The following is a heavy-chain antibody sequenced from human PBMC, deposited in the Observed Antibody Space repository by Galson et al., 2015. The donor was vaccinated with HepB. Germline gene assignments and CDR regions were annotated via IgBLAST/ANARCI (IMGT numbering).Heavy chain of an antibody. D-gene: IGHD3-22*01. V-gene: IGHV3-30*02. J-gene: IGHJ6*02. CDR2: IRYDGSNK. CDR1: GFTFSSYG. CDR3: APTMIEGTRYYYGMDV. Sequence: SLRLSCAASGFTFSSYGMHWVRQAPGKGLEWVAFIRYDGSNKYYADSVKGRFTISRDNSKNTLYPQMNSLRAEDTAVYYCAPTMIEGTRYYYGMDVWGQGTTVTVSS.